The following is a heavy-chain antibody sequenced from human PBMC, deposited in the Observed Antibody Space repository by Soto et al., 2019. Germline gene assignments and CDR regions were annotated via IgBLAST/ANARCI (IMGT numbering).Heavy chain of an antibody. V-gene: IGHV3-48*02. CDR2: ISSSSSTI. CDR1: GFTFSSYS. D-gene: IGHD2-8*01. J-gene: IGHJ3*02. CDR3: ARDRIVLMVYAYAHAAFDI. Sequence: GGSLRLSCAASGFTFSSYSMNWVRQAPGKGLEWVSYISSSSSTIYYADSVKGRFTISRDNAKNSLYLQMNSLRDEDTAVYYCARDRIVLMVYAYAHAAFDIWGQGTMVTVSS.